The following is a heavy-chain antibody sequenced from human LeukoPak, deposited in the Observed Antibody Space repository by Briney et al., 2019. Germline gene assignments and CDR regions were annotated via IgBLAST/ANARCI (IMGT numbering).Heavy chain of an antibody. CDR1: GFTFSSYS. D-gene: IGHD4-17*01. V-gene: IGHV3-21*01. Sequence: GGSLRLSCAASGFTFSSYSMNWVRQAPGKGLEWVPSISSSSSYIYYADSVKGRFTISRDNAKNSLYLQMNSLRAEDTAVYYCARDSATVTPGRYYMDVWGKGTTVTVSS. CDR2: ISSSSSYI. CDR3: ARDSATVTPGRYYMDV. J-gene: IGHJ6*03.